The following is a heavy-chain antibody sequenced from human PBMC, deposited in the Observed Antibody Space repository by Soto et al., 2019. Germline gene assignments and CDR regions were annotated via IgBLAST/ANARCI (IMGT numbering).Heavy chain of an antibody. CDR1: GFTFSDHY. J-gene: IGHJ4*02. D-gene: IGHD3-16*01. CDR2: TRDKTNSYTT. CDR3: ARATVGTYYFDY. Sequence: GGSLRLSCAASGFTFSDHYMDWVRQAPGKGLEWVGRTRDKTNSYTTEYAASVKGRFTISRDDSKSSLYLQMNSLKSEDTAVYYCARATVGTYYFDYWGQGTLVTVSS. V-gene: IGHV3-72*01.